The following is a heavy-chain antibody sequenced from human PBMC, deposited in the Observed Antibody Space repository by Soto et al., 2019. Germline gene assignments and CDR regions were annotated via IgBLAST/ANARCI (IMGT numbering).Heavy chain of an antibody. D-gene: IGHD2-2*01. CDR2: IYSGGST. V-gene: IGHV3-66*01. CDR1: GFTVSSNY. CDR3: ARDLWDIVLVPAAPPHTLAPSYGMDV. J-gene: IGHJ6*02. Sequence: GGSLRLSCAASGFTVSSNYMSWVRQAPGKGLEWVSVIYSGGSTYYADSVKGRFTISRDNSKNTLYLQMNSLRAEDTAVYYCARDLWDIVLVPAAPPHTLAPSYGMDVWGQGTTVTVSS.